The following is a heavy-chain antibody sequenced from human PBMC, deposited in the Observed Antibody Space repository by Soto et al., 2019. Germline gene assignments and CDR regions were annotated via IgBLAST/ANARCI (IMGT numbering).Heavy chain of an antibody. V-gene: IGHV3-11*01. J-gene: IGHJ5*02. D-gene: IGHD3-10*01. CDR2: INSSGTTT. Sequence: GGSLRLSCSASGFNFNVYYMSWIRQAPGKGLEWVADINSSGTTTHYADSVKGRFTISRDNAKKSLYLQMSSLRVDDTAVYYCARDAWGGPSGQRILVPVS. CDR1: GFNFNVYY. CDR3: ARDAWGGP.